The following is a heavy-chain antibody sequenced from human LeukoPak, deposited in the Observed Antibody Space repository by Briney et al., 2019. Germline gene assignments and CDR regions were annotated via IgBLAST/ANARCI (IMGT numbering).Heavy chain of an antibody. CDR3: ARDPGPNRDLPFDY. Sequence: SETLSLTCTVSGGSVSSGRYYWSWIRQPPGKGLEWIGYIYHGGSTYYNPSLKSRVTISVDTSKNQFSLKLSSVTAADTAVYYCARDPGPNRDLPFDYWGQGTLVTVSS. V-gene: IGHV4-61*01. J-gene: IGHJ4*02. D-gene: IGHD3-10*01. CDR2: IYHGGST. CDR1: GGSVSSGRYY.